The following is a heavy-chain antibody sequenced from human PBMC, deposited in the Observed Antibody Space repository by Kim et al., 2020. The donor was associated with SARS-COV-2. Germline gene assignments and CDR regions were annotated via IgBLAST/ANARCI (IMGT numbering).Heavy chain of an antibody. J-gene: IGHJ6*02. CDR2: ISSSSSYI. V-gene: IGHV3-21*01. CDR1: GFTFSSYS. Sequence: GGSLRLSCAASGFTFSSYSMNWVRQAPGKGLEWVSSISSSSSYIYYADSVKGRFTISRDNAKNSLYLQMNSLRAEDTAVYYCARDVLGDYAYGMDVWGQGTTVTVSS. D-gene: IGHD4-17*01. CDR3: ARDVLGDYAYGMDV.